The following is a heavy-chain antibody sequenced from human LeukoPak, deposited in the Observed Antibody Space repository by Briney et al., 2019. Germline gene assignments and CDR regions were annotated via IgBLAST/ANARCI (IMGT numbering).Heavy chain of an antibody. V-gene: IGHV3-30*03. CDR3: ARVSARRSRAFDI. CDR2: ISYDGSNK. D-gene: IGHD4-17*01. Sequence: GGSLRLSCAASGFTFSSYGMHWVRQAPGKGLEWVAVISYDGSNKYYADSVKGRFTISRDNSKNTLYLQMNSLRAEDTAVYYCARVSARRSRAFDIWGQGTMVTVSS. CDR1: GFTFSSYG. J-gene: IGHJ3*02.